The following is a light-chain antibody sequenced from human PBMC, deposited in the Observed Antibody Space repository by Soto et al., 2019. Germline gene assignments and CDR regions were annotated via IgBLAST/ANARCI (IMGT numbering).Light chain of an antibody. Sequence: EIVMTQSPATLSVSPGERATLSCRASQAVSSNLAWYQQKPGQAPRLLIYAASTRAAGIPDRFSGSGSGTGFTLTITSLQSEDFAVYYCQHYNNWLITFGQGTRLEIK. CDR2: AAS. J-gene: IGKJ5*01. V-gene: IGKV3-15*01. CDR3: QHYNNWLIT. CDR1: QAVSSN.